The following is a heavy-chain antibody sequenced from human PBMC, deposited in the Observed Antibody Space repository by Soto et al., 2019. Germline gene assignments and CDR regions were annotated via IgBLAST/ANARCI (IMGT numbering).Heavy chain of an antibody. D-gene: IGHD6-19*01. Sequence: ASVKVSCKASGYTFTSYGISWVRQATGQGLEWMGWISAYNGNTNYAQKLQGRVTMTTDTSTSTAYMELRSLRSDDTAVYYCARDIAVAGTIGAFDIWGQGTMVTVSS. CDR2: ISAYNGNT. V-gene: IGHV1-18*01. J-gene: IGHJ3*02. CDR1: GYTFTSYG. CDR3: ARDIAVAGTIGAFDI.